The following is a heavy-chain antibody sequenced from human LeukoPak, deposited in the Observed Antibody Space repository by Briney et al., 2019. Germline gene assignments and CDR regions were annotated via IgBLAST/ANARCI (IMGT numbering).Heavy chain of an antibody. J-gene: IGHJ6*02. Sequence: SETLSLTCAVYGGSFSGYYWSWILQPPGKGLEWIGEINHSGSTNYHPSLKSRVTISVDTSKNQFSLKLSSVTAADTAVYYCARGQRVLWFGRSGPYCYGVDVWGQGTTVTVSS. CDR1: GGSFSGYY. D-gene: IGHD3-10*01. CDR2: INHSGST. CDR3: ARGQRVLWFGRSGPYCYGVDV. V-gene: IGHV4-34*01.